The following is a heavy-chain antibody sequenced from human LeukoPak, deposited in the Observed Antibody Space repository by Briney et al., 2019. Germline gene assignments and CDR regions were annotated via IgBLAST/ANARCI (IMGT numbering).Heavy chain of an antibody. D-gene: IGHD6-6*01. V-gene: IGHV1-69*13. Sequence: ASVKVSCKASGGTFSSYAISWVRQAPGQGLEWMGGIIPIFGTANYAQKFQGRVTITADESTNTAYMELSSLRSEDTAVYYCARGGLEYSSSSSWFDPWGQGTLVTVSS. CDR2: IIPIFGTA. CDR1: GGTFSSYA. J-gene: IGHJ5*02. CDR3: ARGGLEYSSSSSWFDP.